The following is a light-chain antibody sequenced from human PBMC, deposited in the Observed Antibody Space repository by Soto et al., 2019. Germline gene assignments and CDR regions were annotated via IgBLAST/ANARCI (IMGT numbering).Light chain of an antibody. J-gene: IGKJ2*01. CDR3: QQSYSTPYT. CDR2: AAS. CDR1: QSISSY. Sequence: DIQMTQSPSSLSASVGDRVTITCRASQSISSYLNWYQQKPGKAPKLLIYAASSLQSGVPSRFSGRGSGTDFTLTIISLQPEDFATYYCQQSYSTPYTFGQATKVDIK. V-gene: IGKV1-39*01.